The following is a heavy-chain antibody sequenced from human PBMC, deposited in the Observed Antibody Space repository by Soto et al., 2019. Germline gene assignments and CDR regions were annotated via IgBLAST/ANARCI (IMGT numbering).Heavy chain of an antibody. Sequence: LSLTCGVSGGTVASSHWWSWVRQSPSRGLEWIGNVYHTGDTNFNPSLQSRVTFSVDKSDNQFSLRLTSLTAADPAVYFCAREIVTAGGNNYFDPWGPGTLVTVSS. CDR1: GGTVASSHW. D-gene: IGHD2-21*02. CDR2: VYHTGDT. CDR3: AREIVTAGGNNYFDP. V-gene: IGHV4-4*01. J-gene: IGHJ5*02.